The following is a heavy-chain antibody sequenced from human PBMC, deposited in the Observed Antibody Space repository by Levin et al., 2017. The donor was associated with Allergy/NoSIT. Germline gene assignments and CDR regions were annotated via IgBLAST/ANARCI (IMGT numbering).Heavy chain of an antibody. CDR3: ANLDYSNYLRWFDP. V-gene: IGHV3-48*01. D-gene: IGHD4-11*01. J-gene: IGHJ5*02. Sequence: AGGSLRLSCAASGFTFSSYSMNWVRQAPGKGLEWVSYISSSSSTIYYADSVKGRFTISRDNAKNSLYLQMNSLRAEDTAVYYCANLDYSNYLRWFDPWGQGTLVTVSS. CDR1: GFTFSSYS. CDR2: ISSSSSTI.